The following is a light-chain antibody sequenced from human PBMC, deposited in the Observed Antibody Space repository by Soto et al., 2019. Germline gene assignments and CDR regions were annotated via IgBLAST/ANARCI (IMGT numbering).Light chain of an antibody. CDR2: GAS. J-gene: IGKJ1*01. Sequence: EIVMTQSPATLSVSPGERATLSFRASESVSSNLAWYQQKPGQAPRLLIYGASTRATGIPARISGSGSGTEFTLTISSLQSEDFAVYYCQQYNKGRTFGKGTKVEVK. CDR1: ESVSSN. V-gene: IGKV3-15*01. CDR3: QQYNKGRT.